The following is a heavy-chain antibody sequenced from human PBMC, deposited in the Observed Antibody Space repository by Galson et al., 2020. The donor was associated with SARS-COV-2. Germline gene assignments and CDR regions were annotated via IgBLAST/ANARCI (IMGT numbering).Heavy chain of an antibody. CDR3: AREWGDTSSVGVGC. CDR1: GYTFTSYY. J-gene: IGHJ4*02. V-gene: IGHV1-46*01. Sequence: ASVKVSCKASGYTFTSYYLHWVRQAPGQGLEWVGIINPKDDITAYAQKFKGRVTMTSDTSTSTVYMELNSLRPEDTAVYYCAREWGDTSSVGVGCWGRGPLGTVCS. D-gene: IGHD2-21*01. CDR2: INPKDDIT.